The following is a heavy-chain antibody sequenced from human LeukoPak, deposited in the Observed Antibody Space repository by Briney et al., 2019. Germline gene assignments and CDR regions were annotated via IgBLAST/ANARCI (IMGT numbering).Heavy chain of an antibody. CDR3: VRVGRYYDSTGSLDY. Sequence: EASVKVSCKASGYTFTGFYMHWVRQAPGQGLEWMGWINPNSGDTNYAQKFQDRVTMTRDTSISIAYMELSRLRSDDTAVYYCVRVGRYYDSTGSLDYWGQGTLVTVSS. CDR1: GYTFTGFY. CDR2: INPNSGDT. J-gene: IGHJ4*02. D-gene: IGHD3-22*01. V-gene: IGHV1-2*02.